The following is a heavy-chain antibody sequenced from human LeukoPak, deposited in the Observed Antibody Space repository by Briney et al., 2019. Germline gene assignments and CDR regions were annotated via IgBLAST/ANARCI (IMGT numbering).Heavy chain of an antibody. Sequence: ASVKVSCKVSGYTLTELSMHWVRQAPGKGREGMGGLDPEDGETIYAQKFQGRVTMTEDTSTDTAYMELSSLRSEDTAVYYCATVTVRRFDYWGQGTLVTVSS. J-gene: IGHJ4*02. V-gene: IGHV1-24*01. D-gene: IGHD4-11*01. CDR2: LDPEDGET. CDR1: GYTLTELS. CDR3: ATVTVRRFDY.